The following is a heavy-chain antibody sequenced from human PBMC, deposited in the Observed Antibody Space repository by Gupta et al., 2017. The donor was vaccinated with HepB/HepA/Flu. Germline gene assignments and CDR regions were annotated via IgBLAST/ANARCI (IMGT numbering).Heavy chain of an antibody. Sequence: QVQLVQSGAEVKKPGASVKVSCKASGYTFTDSYIHWVRQAPGQGLEWMGWISPYSGDTTYTQQVQGRVTMTRDTSITTAYMDLSRLRSEETAVYYCARGARSGIRYWYFDLWGRGTLVTVSS. CDR2: ISPYSGDT. V-gene: IGHV1-2*02. J-gene: IGHJ2*01. CDR1: GYTFTDSY. D-gene: IGHD2-15*01. CDR3: ARGARSGIRYWYFDL.